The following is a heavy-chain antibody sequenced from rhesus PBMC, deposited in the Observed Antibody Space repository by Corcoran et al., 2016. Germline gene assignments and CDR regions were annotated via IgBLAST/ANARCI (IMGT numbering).Heavy chain of an antibody. V-gene: IGHV4-169*01. CDR3: ARGYSYSY. D-gene: IGHD5-36*02. CDR2: ISGSGSST. Sequence: QLQLQESGPGLVKPSETLSVTCAVSGGSISSSYWSWIRQAPGTGLEWIGYISGSGSSTNYNPSLKSRVTLSVDTYKNQRSLKLSSVTTADTAVYYCARGYSYSYWGQGVLVTVSS. CDR1: GGSISSSY. J-gene: IGHJ4*01.